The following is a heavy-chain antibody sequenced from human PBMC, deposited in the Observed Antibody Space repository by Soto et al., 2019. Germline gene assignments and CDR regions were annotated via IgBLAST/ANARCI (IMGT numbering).Heavy chain of an antibody. CDR1: GGSISSSSYY. D-gene: IGHD3-10*01. J-gene: IGHJ6*02. CDR2: IYYSGST. Sequence: QLQLQESGPGLVKPSETLSLTCTVSGGSISSSSYYWGWIRQPPGKGLEWIGSIYYSGSTYYNPSLKSRVTISVDTSKNQFSLTLSSVTAADTAVYYCARLDAVRGSFYYYYGMDVWGQGTTVTVSS. V-gene: IGHV4-39*01. CDR3: ARLDAVRGSFYYYYGMDV.